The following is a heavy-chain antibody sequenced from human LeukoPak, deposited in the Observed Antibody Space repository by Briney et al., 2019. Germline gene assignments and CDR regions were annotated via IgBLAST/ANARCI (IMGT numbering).Heavy chain of an antibody. D-gene: IGHD6-13*01. CDR1: GGSFSVYY. CDR3: ATGIDSSSRSVNYYYYGMDV. V-gene: IGHV4-34*01. Sequence: PSETLSLTCAVYGGSFSVYYWSWIRQPPGKGREWMGEINHSGSTNYNPSLKSRVTISVDTSKNQFSLKLSSVTAADTAVYYCATGIDSSSRSVNYYYYGMDVWGQGTTVTVSS. CDR2: INHSGST. J-gene: IGHJ6*02.